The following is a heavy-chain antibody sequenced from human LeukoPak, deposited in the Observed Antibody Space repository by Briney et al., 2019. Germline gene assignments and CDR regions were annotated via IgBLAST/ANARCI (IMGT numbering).Heavy chain of an antibody. D-gene: IGHD2-15*01. CDR3: ARARYCSGGSCYAEY. V-gene: IGHV5-51*01. CDR2: IYPGDSDT. CDR1: GYSFTTYW. J-gene: IGHJ4*02. Sequence: GESLKISCKGSGYSFTTYWIGWVRQMPGKGLEWMGIIYPGDSDTRYSPSFQGQVTISVDKSISTAYMQWSSLKASDTAMYYCARARYCSGGSCYAEYWGQGTLVTVSS.